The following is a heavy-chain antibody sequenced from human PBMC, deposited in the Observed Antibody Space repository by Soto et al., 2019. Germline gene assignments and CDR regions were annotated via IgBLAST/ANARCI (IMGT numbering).Heavy chain of an antibody. Sequence: LSLTCTVSGGSISSYYCSWIRQAAGKGLEWIGRIDTSGTTNYNPSLRSRVTMSVDASKNQFSLNLSSVTAADTAVYFCARGPRGYVYYHGMDVWGQGTTVTVYS. V-gene: IGHV4-4*07. D-gene: IGHD3-16*01. CDR1: GGSISSYY. CDR3: ARGPRGYVYYHGMDV. CDR2: IDTSGTT. J-gene: IGHJ6*02.